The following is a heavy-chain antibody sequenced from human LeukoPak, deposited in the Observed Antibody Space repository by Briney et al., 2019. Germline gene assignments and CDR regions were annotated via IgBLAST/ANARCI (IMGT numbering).Heavy chain of an antibody. CDR2: IRYDGSNK. V-gene: IGHV3-30*02. CDR3: AKGRYYDILTGYCEY. J-gene: IGHJ4*02. CDR1: GFTFSRYG. D-gene: IGHD3-9*01. Sequence: GGSLRLSCAASGFTFSRYGMHWVRQAPGKGLEWVAFIRYDGSNKYYTDSVKGRFTISRDNSKNTLYLQMNSLRDEDTAVYYCAKGRYYDILTGYCEYWGQGTLVTVSS.